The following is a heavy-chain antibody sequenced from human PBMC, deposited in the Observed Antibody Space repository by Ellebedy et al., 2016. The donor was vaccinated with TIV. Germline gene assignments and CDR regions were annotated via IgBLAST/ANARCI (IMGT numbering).Heavy chain of an antibody. J-gene: IGHJ4*02. CDR1: GLTFSSHW. CDR2: IKQDGSEK. CDR3: AMEGDYYDSSGNDFDY. D-gene: IGHD3-22*01. V-gene: IGHV3-7*04. Sequence: GGSLRLSCEASGLTFSSHWMSWVRQAPGKGLEWVANIKQDGSEKYYVDSVKGRFTISRDNAKNSLYLQMNSLRAEDTAVYYCAMEGDYYDSSGNDFDYWGQGALVTVSS.